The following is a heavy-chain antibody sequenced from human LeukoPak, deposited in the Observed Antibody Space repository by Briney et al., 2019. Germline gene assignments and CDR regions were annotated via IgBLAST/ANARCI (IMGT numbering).Heavy chain of an antibody. D-gene: IGHD4-23*01. CDR3: ARDRFGRGTMTTVGWSLNDY. V-gene: IGHV3-7*01. CDR1: GFTFSSYW. Sequence: SGGSLRLSCAASGFTFSSYWMSWVRQAPGKGLEWVANIEQDGSEKYYVDSVKGRFTISRDNAKNSLYLQMNSLRAEDTAVYYCARDRFGRGTMTTVGWSLNDYWGQGTLVTVSS. CDR2: IEQDGSEK. J-gene: IGHJ4*02.